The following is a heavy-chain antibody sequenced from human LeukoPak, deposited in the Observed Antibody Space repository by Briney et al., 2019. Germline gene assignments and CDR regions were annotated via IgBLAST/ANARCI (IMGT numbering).Heavy chain of an antibody. Sequence: GGSLRPSCAASGFTFGDYWMHWVRQAPGKGLAWVSRINTVGSSTMYADSVKGRFTISRNNANNTLYLQMDSLRAEDSGVYYCVRDGGQSYPEAWFDPWGPGTLVSVSS. V-gene: IGHV3-74*03. CDR2: INTVGSST. D-gene: IGHD1-26*01. CDR3: VRDGGQSYPEAWFDP. CDR1: GFTFGDYW. J-gene: IGHJ5*02.